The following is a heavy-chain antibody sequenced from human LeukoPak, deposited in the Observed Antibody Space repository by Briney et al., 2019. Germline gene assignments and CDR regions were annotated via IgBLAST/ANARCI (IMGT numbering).Heavy chain of an antibody. J-gene: IGHJ4*02. CDR2: TRNKANSYTT. V-gene: IGHV3-72*01. CDR1: GFTFSDHD. D-gene: IGHD3-10*01. CDR3: ARDRGYFDY. Sequence: GGSLRLSCVASGFTFSDHDMDWVRQAPGKGLEWVGRTRNKANSYTTEYAASVKGRFTISRDDSKKSLDLQMNSLKTEDTAVYYCARDRGYFDYWGQGALVSVSS.